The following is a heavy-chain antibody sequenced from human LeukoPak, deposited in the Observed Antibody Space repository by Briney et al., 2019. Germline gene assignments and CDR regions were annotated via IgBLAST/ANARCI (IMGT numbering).Heavy chain of an antibody. CDR2: TYYRSTWYN. CDR3: ARRLTQYDCFDP. J-gene: IGHJ5*02. Sequence: SQTLSLTCAISGDSVSSNSVTWNWIRQSPSRGLEWLGRTYYRSTWYNDYAASMRGRITVNPDTSKNQFSLHLNSVTPEDTAVYYCARRLTQYDCFDPWGQGILVTVSS. V-gene: IGHV6-1*01. CDR1: GDSVSSNSVT. D-gene: IGHD2-2*01.